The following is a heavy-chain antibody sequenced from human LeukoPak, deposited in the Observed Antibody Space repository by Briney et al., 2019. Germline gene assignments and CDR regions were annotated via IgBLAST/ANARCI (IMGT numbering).Heavy chain of an antibody. V-gene: IGHV4-39*07. CDR3: ARGLTVAGRNFDY. J-gene: IGHJ4*02. D-gene: IGHD6-19*01. Sequence: PSETLSLTCTVSGGSISSSSYYWGWIRQPPGKGLEWIGSIYYSGSTYYNPSLKSRVTISVDTSKNQFSLKLSSVTAADTAVYYCARGLTVAGRNFDYWGQGTLVTVSS. CDR2: IYYSGST. CDR1: GGSISSSSYY.